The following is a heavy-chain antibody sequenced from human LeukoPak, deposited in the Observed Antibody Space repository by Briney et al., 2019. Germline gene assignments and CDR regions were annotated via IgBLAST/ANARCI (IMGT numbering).Heavy chain of an antibody. CDR2: IYPGDSDT. CDR3: ARHWDHYDSSGYPEGFYGMDV. J-gene: IGHJ6*02. Sequence: GESLKISCKGSGYSFTSYWIGWVRQMPGKGLEWMGIIYPGDSDTRYSPSFQGQVTISADKSISTAYLQWSSLKASDTAMYYCARHWDHYDSSGYPEGFYGMDVWGQGTTVTVSS. D-gene: IGHD3-22*01. CDR1: GYSFTSYW. V-gene: IGHV5-51*01.